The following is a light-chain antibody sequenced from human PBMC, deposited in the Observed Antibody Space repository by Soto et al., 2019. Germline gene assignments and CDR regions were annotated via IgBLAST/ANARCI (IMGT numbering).Light chain of an antibody. Sequence: QSVLTQPASVSGSPGQSITISCTGTSRDIGAYNFVSWYQQHPGKAPKLMLYDVNIRPSGVSNRVSGSKSGNSASLTISGLQAEDEADYYCTSWTTSTTMIFGGGTKVTVL. CDR3: TSWTTSTTMI. V-gene: IGLV2-14*03. CDR1: SRDIGAYNF. J-gene: IGLJ2*01. CDR2: DVN.